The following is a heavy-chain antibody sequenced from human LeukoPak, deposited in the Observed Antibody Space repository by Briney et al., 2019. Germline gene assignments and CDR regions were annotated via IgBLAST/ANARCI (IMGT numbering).Heavy chain of an antibody. J-gene: IGHJ3*01. CDR3: ARRPPGDWLNAFDV. Sequence: AETLSLTCSVSDGSIRRYYWNWIRQSPGKGLEWIGFTSYSGSTKYNPSLKSRVTISLEASMDQVSLNVSSVTAADTAVYYCARRPPGDWLNAFDVWGQGIMVTVSS. CDR2: TSYSGST. V-gene: IGHV4-59*01. D-gene: IGHD3-9*01. CDR1: DGSIRRYY.